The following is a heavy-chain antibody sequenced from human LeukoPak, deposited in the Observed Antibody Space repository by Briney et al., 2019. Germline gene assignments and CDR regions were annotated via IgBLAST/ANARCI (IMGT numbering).Heavy chain of an antibody. CDR2: IWYDGGNK. Sequence: GRSLRLSCAASGFTLSSYGMHWVRQAPGKGLEWVAVIWYDGGNKYYADSVKGRFTISRDNSKNTLYLQMNSLRAEDTAVYYCARDRYSSSSGYYYYGMDVWGQGTTVTVSS. CDR1: GFTLSSYG. V-gene: IGHV3-33*01. J-gene: IGHJ6*02. CDR3: ARDRYSSSSGYYYYGMDV. D-gene: IGHD6-6*01.